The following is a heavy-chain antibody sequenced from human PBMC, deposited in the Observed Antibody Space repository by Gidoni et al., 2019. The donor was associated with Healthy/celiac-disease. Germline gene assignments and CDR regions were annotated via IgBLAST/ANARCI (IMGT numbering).Heavy chain of an antibody. CDR1: GFPFDDYA. D-gene: IGHD2-15*01. V-gene: IGHV3-9*01. CDR3: AKDTSRWLLLSDAFDI. J-gene: IGHJ3*02. Sequence: EVQLVVSGGGLVQPGRSLRLSCAASGFPFDDYAMHLVRQAPGKGLEGGSVISWNSGSIGYADSVKGRFTISRDNAKNSLYLQMNSLRAEDTALYYCAKDTSRWLLLSDAFDIWGQGTMVTVSS. CDR2: ISWNSGSI.